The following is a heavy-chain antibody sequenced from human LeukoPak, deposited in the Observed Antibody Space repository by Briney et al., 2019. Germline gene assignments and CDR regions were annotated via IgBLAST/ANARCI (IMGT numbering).Heavy chain of an antibody. J-gene: IGHJ6*03. Sequence: ASVKVSCKASGGTFSSYAISWVRQVPGQGREWMGGIIPIFGTANYAQKFQGRVTITTDESTSTAYMELSSLRSEDTAVYYCARVRGYCSSTSCYTGEDYYYYMDVWGKGTTVTVSS. D-gene: IGHD2-2*02. CDR3: ARVRGYCSSTSCYTGEDYYYYMDV. CDR1: GGTFSSYA. V-gene: IGHV1-69*05. CDR2: IIPIFGTA.